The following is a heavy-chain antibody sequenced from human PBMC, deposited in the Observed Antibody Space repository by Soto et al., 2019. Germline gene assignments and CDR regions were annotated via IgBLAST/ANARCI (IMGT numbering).Heavy chain of an antibody. Sequence: SETLSLTCAVYGGSFSGYYWSWIRQPPGKGLEWIGEINHSGSTNYNPSLKSRVTISVDTSKNQFSLKLSSATAADTAVYYCARDLEGSRYPEGWLDPWGQATPVTVSS. CDR1: GGSFSGYY. D-gene: IGHD3-3*01. CDR2: INHSGST. CDR3: ARDLEGSRYPEGWLDP. V-gene: IGHV4-34*01. J-gene: IGHJ5*02.